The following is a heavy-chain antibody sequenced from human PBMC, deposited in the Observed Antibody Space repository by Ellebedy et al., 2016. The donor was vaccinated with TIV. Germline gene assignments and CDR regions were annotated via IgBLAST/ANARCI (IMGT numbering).Heavy chain of an antibody. V-gene: IGHV4-39*01. CDR1: GGSISGTYTSYY. J-gene: IGHJ4*02. D-gene: IGHD5-24*01. CDR3: ARHAVEMDTISYFDN. CDR2: IYDSGRT. Sequence: GSLRLSXNVSGGSISGTYTSYYWGWIRQPPGKGLEWIGSIYDSGRTHYNPSLKSRVTISVDTSKNQFSLKLSSVTAADTAVYYCARHAVEMDTISYFDNWGQGTLVTVSS.